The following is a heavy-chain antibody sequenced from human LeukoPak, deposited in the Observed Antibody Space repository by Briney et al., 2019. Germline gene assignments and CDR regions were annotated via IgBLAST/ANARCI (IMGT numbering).Heavy chain of an antibody. D-gene: IGHD3-22*01. Sequence: PGGSLRLSCAASGFTFSTYAMHWVRQAPKKGLEYVSAISGNGGSTYYANSVKGRFTISRDNSKNTLYLQMGSLRAEDMAVYYCARLVYYYDSSGYDYWGREPWSPSPQ. V-gene: IGHV3-64*01. J-gene: IGHJ4*02. CDR1: GFTFSTYA. CDR3: ARLVYYYDSSGYDY. CDR2: ISGNGGST.